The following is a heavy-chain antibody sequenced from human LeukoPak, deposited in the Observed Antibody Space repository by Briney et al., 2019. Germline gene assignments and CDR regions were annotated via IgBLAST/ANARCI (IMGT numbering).Heavy chain of an antibody. CDR2: IYHTVSA. J-gene: IGHJ4*02. Sequence: SETLSLTCSVSGYSFTSGHYWGWIRQPPGKGLEWIANIYHTVSAHYNPSLKSRVTISVDTSKNQFPLKLSSVTAADTAVYYCARYCTSTTCILRGFDYWGQGTLVTVSS. CDR3: ARYCTSTTCILRGFDY. CDR1: GYSFTSGHY. D-gene: IGHD2-2*01. V-gene: IGHV4-38-2*01.